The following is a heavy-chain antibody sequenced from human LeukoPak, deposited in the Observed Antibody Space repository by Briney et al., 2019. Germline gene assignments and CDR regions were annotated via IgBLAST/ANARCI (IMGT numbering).Heavy chain of an antibody. V-gene: IGHV3-66*01. Sequence: GGSLRLSCAASGFTVSNNYMSWVREAPGKGLEWASVIYSGGSTYYADSVKGRFTISRDNSKNTLYLQMNSLRAEDTAVYYCARAPSRGLFDYWGQGTLVTVSS. CDR2: IYSGGST. CDR1: GFTVSNNY. J-gene: IGHJ4*02. CDR3: ARAPSRGLFDY. D-gene: IGHD3-10*01.